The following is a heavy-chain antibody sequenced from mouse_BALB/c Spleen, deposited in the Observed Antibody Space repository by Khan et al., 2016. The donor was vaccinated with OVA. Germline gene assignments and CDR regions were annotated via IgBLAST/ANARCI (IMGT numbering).Heavy chain of an antibody. CDR1: GYSITSNYA. J-gene: IGHJ4*01. CDR2: ISYSGIT. Sequence: EVQLQESGPGLVKPSQSLSLTCTVTGYSITSNYAWNWIRQFPGNKLEWMGYISYSGITSYNQSLKSRISITRDTSKNQFFLQLNSVTTEDTATYYCARGNYYGYTMDYWGQGTSVTVSS. V-gene: IGHV3-2*02. D-gene: IGHD1-1*01. CDR3: ARGNYYGYTMDY.